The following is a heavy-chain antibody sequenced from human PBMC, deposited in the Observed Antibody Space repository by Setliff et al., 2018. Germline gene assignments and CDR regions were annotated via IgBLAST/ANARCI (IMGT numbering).Heavy chain of an antibody. Sequence: SETLSLICNVSGGSIRSGTYYWSWIRQPAERGLEWIGHIYGTGSTSYNPSLKSRVTISVDTSKNQFSLKLSSVTAADTAVYYCARAHTWSLPNDNSGYPGWFDPWGQGTLVTVSS. CDR2: IYGTGST. D-gene: IGHD3-22*01. J-gene: IGHJ5*02. CDR3: ARAHTWSLPNDNSGYPGWFDP. V-gene: IGHV4-61*09. CDR1: GGSIRSGTYY.